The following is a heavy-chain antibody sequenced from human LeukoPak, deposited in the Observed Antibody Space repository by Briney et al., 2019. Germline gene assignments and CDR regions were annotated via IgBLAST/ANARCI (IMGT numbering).Heavy chain of an antibody. V-gene: IGHV3-21*01. CDR1: GFTFSSYD. CDR2: ISSSSSYI. Sequence: PGGSLRLSCAASGFTFSSYDMSWVRQAPGKGLEWVSSISSSSSYIYYADSVKGRFTISRDNAKNSLYLQMNSLRAEDTAVYYCARELGSSWYQYWGQGTLVTVSS. J-gene: IGHJ4*02. D-gene: IGHD6-13*01. CDR3: ARELGSSWYQY.